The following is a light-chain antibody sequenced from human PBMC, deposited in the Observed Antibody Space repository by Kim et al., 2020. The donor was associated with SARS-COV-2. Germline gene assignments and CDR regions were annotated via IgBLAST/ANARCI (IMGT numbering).Light chain of an antibody. CDR3: QQYNSYSRT. J-gene: IGKJ1*01. V-gene: IGKV1-5*03. CDR1: QSISSW. Sequence: DIQMTQSPSTLSASVGDRVTITCRASQSISSWLAWYQKKPGKAPKLLIYKASSLESGVPSRFSGSGSGTEFTLTISSLQPDDFATYYCQQYNSYSRTFGQATKVDIK. CDR2: KAS.